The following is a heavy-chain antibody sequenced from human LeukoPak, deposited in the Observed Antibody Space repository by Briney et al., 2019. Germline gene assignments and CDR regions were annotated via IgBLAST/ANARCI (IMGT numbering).Heavy chain of an antibody. V-gene: IGHV1-2*02. Sequence: WASVKVSCKASGYTFTGYYMHWVRQAPGQGLEWMGWINPNSGGTNYAQKFQGRVTMTRDMSISTAYMELSRLRSDDTAVYYCASENPYYDIWTRDYYYYMDVWGKGTTVTVSS. CDR2: INPNSGGT. CDR3: ASENPYYDIWTRDYYYYMDV. CDR1: GYTFTGYY. J-gene: IGHJ6*03. D-gene: IGHD3-9*01.